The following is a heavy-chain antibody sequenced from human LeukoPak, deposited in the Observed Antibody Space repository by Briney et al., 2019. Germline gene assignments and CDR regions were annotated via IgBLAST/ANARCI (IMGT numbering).Heavy chain of an antibody. J-gene: IGHJ6*02. Sequence: SETLSLTCTVSGGSLTNYYWSWIRQPPGKGLEWLGYVYYSGSATYNPSLKSRVTISVDTSKNQFSLRLSSVTAADTAVYYCARDGSNWSNDYYHGVDVWGQGTTVTVSS. CDR2: VYYSGSA. V-gene: IGHV4-59*01. CDR3: ARDGSNWSNDYYHGVDV. CDR1: GGSLTNYY. D-gene: IGHD4-11*01.